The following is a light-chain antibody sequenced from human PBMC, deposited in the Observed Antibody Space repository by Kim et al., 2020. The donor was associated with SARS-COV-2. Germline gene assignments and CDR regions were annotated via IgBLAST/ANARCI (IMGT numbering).Light chain of an antibody. CDR3: HHYNNWPPLFT. CDR2: GAS. Sequence: SPGESATLSGRASQTISNGLAWYRQKPGQAPTLLIYGASNRATDIPARFSGSGSGTEFTLTISSLQSEDFAVYYCHHYNNWPPLFTFGQGTKLEI. J-gene: IGKJ2*01. CDR1: QTISNG. V-gene: IGKV3D-15*01.